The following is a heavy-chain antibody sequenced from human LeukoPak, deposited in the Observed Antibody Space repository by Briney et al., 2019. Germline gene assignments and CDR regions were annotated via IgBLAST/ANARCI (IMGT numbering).Heavy chain of an antibody. CDR3: ARGRPHGNDY. CDR2: IASDGSST. CDR1: GFTFSSYW. V-gene: IGHV3-74*03. D-gene: IGHD4-23*01. Sequence: GGSLRLSCAASGFTFSSYWMNWVRQSPGKGLVWVSRIASDGSSTTYADSVKGRFSISRDNAKNTLYLQMNSLRVEDTAVYYCARGRPHGNDYWGQGTLVTVSS. J-gene: IGHJ4*02.